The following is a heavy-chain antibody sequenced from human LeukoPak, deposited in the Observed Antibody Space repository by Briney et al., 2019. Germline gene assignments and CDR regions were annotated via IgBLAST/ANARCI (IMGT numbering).Heavy chain of an antibody. CDR1: GFTFSSYA. V-gene: IGHV3-23*01. CDR2: ISGSGNSP. Sequence: PGGSLRLSCAASGFTFSSYAMSWVRQAPGKGLEWVSGISGSGNSPYYADSVKGRFTISRDNSQNKFYLQMNSLRAEDTAVYYCAKDVRNGGWYKENWGQGTLVTVSS. J-gene: IGHJ4*02. CDR3: AKDVRNGGWYKEN. D-gene: IGHD6-19*01.